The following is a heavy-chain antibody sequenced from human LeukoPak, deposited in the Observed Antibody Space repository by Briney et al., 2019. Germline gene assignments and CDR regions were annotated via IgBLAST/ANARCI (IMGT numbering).Heavy chain of an antibody. CDR1: GGSISSYY. CDR2: IYTSGST. V-gene: IGHV4-4*07. Sequence: SETLSLTYTVSGGSISSYYWSWIRQPAGKGLEWIGRIYTSGSTNYNPSLKSRVTMSVDTSKNQFSLKLSSVTAADTAVYYCARDSGFSGAQRGEFWGQGTLVTVSS. D-gene: IGHD3-10*01. CDR3: ARDSGFSGAQRGEF. J-gene: IGHJ4*02.